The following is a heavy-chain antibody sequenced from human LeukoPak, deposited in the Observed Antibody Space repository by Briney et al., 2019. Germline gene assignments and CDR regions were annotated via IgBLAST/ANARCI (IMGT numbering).Heavy chain of an antibody. Sequence: GGSLRLSCAASGFTFSSYGMHWVRQAPGKGLEWVSFIRYDGSNKYYADSVKSRFTISRDNSKNTLYLQMNSLRAEDTAVYYCANDRIVAYWGQGTLVTVSS. CDR2: IRYDGSNK. CDR1: GFTFSSYG. D-gene: IGHD3-22*01. V-gene: IGHV3-30*02. J-gene: IGHJ4*02. CDR3: ANDRIVAY.